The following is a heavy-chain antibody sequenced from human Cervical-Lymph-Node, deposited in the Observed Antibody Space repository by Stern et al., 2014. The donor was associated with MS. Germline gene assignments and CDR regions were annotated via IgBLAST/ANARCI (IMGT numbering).Heavy chain of an antibody. J-gene: IGHJ3*02. CDR1: GDSVSSNSAT. D-gene: IGHD6-6*01. CDR2: TYHRSRWYY. Sequence: QMQLVQSGPGLVKPSQTLSLTCAISGDSVSSNSATWSWIRQSPSRGLEWLGRTYHRSRWYYDYAISVKSRVTISPDTSENQFSLRLNSVTPEDTAVYYCARDVSSSPDAFDIWGQGTMVIVSS. CDR3: ARDVSSSPDAFDI. V-gene: IGHV6-1*01.